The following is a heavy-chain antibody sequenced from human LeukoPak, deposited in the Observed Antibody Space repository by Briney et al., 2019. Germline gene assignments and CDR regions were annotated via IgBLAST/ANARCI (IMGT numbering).Heavy chain of an antibody. Sequence: PGGSLRLSCAASGFTFSSYSMNWVRQAPGKGLEWVSSISSSSSYIYYADSVKGRFTISRDNSKNTLYLQMNSLRAEDTAVYYCATARYYYDSSGSLDAFDIWGQGTMVTVSS. V-gene: IGHV3-21*04. CDR3: ATARYYYDSSGSLDAFDI. CDR2: ISSSSSYI. CDR1: GFTFSSYS. J-gene: IGHJ3*02. D-gene: IGHD3-22*01.